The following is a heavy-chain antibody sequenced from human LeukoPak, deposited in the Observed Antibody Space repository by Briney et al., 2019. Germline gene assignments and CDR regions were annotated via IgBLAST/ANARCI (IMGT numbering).Heavy chain of an antibody. CDR2: IKQDGSEK. Sequence: GGSLRLSCAASGFTFSSYWMSWVRQAPGKGLEWVANIKQDGSEKYYVDSVKGRFTISRDNAKNSLYLQMNSLRAEDTAVYYCARRVSRVSDAFDIWGQGTMVTVSS. V-gene: IGHV3-7*01. CDR3: ARRVSRVSDAFDI. J-gene: IGHJ3*02. CDR1: GFTFSSYW.